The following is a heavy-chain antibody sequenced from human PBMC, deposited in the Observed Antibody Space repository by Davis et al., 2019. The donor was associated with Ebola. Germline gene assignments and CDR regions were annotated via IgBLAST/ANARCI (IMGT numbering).Heavy chain of an antibody. CDR3: ARAPAGRWQWPGTACDQ. J-gene: IGHJ5*02. CDR1: GFTFSSNS. Sequence: GESLKISCAATGFTFSSNSMNWVRQAPGKGLEWVSSITSNSGRTSYAESVKGRFTISRDNAKNSLYLQMNSLRAEETAVYYCARAPAGRWQWPGTACDQWGQGTLVTVSS. CDR2: ITSNSGRT. D-gene: IGHD6-19*01. V-gene: IGHV3-21*01.